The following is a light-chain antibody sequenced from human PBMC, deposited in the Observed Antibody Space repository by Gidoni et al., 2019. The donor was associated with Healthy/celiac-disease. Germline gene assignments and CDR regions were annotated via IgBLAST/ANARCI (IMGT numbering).Light chain of an antibody. CDR3: QQSYSTLQFT. CDR2: AAS. V-gene: IGKV1-39*01. J-gene: IGKJ3*01. CDR1: QSISSY. Sequence: DIQMTQSPSSLSASVRDRVTITCRASQSISSYLNWYQQKPGKAPKLLIYAASSLQSGVPSRFSGSGSGTDFTLTISRLQPEDFATYYCQQSYSTLQFTFGPGTKVDIK.